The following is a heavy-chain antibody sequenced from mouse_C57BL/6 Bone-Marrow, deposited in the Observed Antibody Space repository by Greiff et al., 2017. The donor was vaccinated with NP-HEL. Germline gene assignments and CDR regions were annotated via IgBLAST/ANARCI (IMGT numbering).Heavy chain of an antibody. CDR3: ARRDYYGSSWYFDY. V-gene: IGHV1-64*01. J-gene: IGHJ2*01. CDR1: GYTFTSYW. Sequence: VKLQQPGAELVKPGASVKLSCKASGYTFTSYWMHWVKQRPGQGLEWIGMIHPNSGSTNYNEKFKSKATLTVDKSSSTAYMQLSSLTSEDSAVYYCARRDYYGSSWYFDYWGQGTTLTVSS. D-gene: IGHD1-1*01. CDR2: IHPNSGST.